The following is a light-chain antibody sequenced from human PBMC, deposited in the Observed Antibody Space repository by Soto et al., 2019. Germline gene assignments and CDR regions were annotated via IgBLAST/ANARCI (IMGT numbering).Light chain of an antibody. CDR1: QSVSSSY. V-gene: IGKV3-20*01. J-gene: IGKJ4*01. CDR2: GAS. Sequence: EIVLTQSPGTLSLSPGERATLSCRASQSVSSSYLAWYQQKTGQAPRLLIYGASSRTTGLPDRFSGSGSGTDFTLAISRLEPEDFAVYYCQQYGSSPLTFGGGTKVDIK. CDR3: QQYGSSPLT.